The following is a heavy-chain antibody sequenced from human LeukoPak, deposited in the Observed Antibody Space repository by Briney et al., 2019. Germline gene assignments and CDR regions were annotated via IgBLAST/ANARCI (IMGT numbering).Heavy chain of an antibody. V-gene: IGHV3-9*01. CDR3: ATMRGGYEGYFDY. Sequence: SGGSLRLSCAASGFTFDDYAMHWVRQAPGKGLEWVSGISWNSGSIGYADSVKGRFTISRDNAKNSLYLQMNSLRAEDTAVYYCATMRGGYEGYFDYWGQGTLVTVSS. CDR1: GFTFDDYA. J-gene: IGHJ4*02. CDR2: ISWNSGSI. D-gene: IGHD3-22*01.